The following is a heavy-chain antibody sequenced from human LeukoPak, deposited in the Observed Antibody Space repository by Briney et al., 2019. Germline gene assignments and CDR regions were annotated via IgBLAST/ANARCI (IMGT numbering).Heavy chain of an antibody. V-gene: IGHV4-34*01. CDR3: SRGTDAYKCGNS. CDR2: IHYSGRI. D-gene: IGHD5-24*01. CDR1: GGSFSGYY. J-gene: IGHJ4*02. Sequence: PSETLSLTCAVYGGSFSGYYWSWIRQSPGKGLEWIGEIHYSGRINYNPSLKSRVTISADTSNNHFSLKMSSVTAADTAVYYCSRGTDAYKCGNSWGQGTLVTVSS.